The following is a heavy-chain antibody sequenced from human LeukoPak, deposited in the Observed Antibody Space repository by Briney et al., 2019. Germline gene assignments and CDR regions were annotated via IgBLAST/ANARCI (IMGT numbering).Heavy chain of an antibody. Sequence: SGTLSLTCTVSGCSVSSGSYNWSWIRQPPGKGLEWIGYIYYSGSTKFNPSPMSRVTISIDTSKNQFSLQLSSVTAADTAVYYCVSSYTFEKWFDPWGQGTLVAVCS. D-gene: IGHD2/OR15-2a*01. CDR1: GCSVSSGSYN. CDR3: VSSYTFEKWFDP. CDR2: IYYSGST. J-gene: IGHJ5*02. V-gene: IGHV4-61*01.